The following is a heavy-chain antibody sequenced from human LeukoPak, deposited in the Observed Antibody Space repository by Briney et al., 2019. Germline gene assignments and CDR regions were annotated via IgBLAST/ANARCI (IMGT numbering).Heavy chain of an antibody. CDR1: GFTFSNYG. CDR3: ATRSYF. Sequence: GGSLRLSCAASGFTFSNYGMNWVRRAPGKGLEWVAFIRYDGSKEYYADSVKGRFTISRDTSKNTLYLQMNSLRVEDTAVYYCATRSYFGGQGILVTVSS. CDR2: IRYDGSKE. D-gene: IGHD2/OR15-2a*01. V-gene: IGHV3-30*02. J-gene: IGHJ4*02.